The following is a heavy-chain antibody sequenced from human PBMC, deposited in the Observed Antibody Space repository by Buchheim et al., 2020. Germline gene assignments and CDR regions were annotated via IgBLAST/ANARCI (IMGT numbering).Heavy chain of an antibody. J-gene: IGHJ4*02. CDR2: ISSSSSYI. CDR1: GFTFSSYS. CDR3: ARDFSYDFWSGPTPFDY. V-gene: IGHV3-21*01. Sequence: EVQLVESGGGLVKPGGSLRLSCAASGFTFSSYSMNWVRQAPGKGLEWVSSISSSSSYIYYADSVKGRFTISRANAKNSLYLQMNSLRAEDTAVYYCARDFSYDFWSGPTPFDYWGQGTL. D-gene: IGHD3-3*01.